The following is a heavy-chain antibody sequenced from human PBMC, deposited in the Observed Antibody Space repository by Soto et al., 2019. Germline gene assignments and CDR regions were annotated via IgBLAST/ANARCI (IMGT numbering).Heavy chain of an antibody. CDR1: GFTFSSYG. D-gene: IGHD3-10*01. CDR3: AKSRLRFGTIPKCCFDY. V-gene: IGHV3-23*01. CDR2: ISGAGGNT. Sequence: EVQLLESGGGLVQPGGSLRLSCAASGFTFSSYGMSWVRQAPGKGLQWVSRISGAGGNTYYADSLKGRFNISRDNAKNTLYLQKNSQRAEYTAAYYCAKSRLRFGTIPKCCFDYWGQGTLVTVSS. J-gene: IGHJ4*02.